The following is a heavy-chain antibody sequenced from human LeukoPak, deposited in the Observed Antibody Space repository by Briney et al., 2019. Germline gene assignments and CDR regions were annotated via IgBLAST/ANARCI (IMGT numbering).Heavy chain of an antibody. Sequence: AETLSLTCAAYGGTFSGYYWSWIRQPPGKGLEWIGEINHSGSTNYNPSLKSRVTISVDTSKNQFSVKLSSVTAADAGVYYCARRPGQRGWFDPWGQGNLVTVSS. CDR2: INHSGST. J-gene: IGHJ5*02. V-gene: IGHV4-34*01. D-gene: IGHD1-14*01. CDR1: GGTFSGYY. CDR3: ARRPGQRGWFDP.